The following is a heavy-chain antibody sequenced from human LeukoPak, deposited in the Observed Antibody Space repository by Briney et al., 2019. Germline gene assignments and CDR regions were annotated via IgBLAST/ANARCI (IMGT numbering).Heavy chain of an antibody. J-gene: IGHJ4*02. Sequence: GGSLRLSCAASGFTFSNNAMHWVRQAPGRGLAWVASISRGGGETFYVDSAQGPFIISRGNSKKPLYRKIDGLRFDDTAKYYVAKDSGNWNDSDYWVEGALVSVCS. V-gene: IGHV3-23*01. CDR2: ISRGGGET. CDR1: GFTFSNNA. CDR3: AKDSGNWNDSDY. D-gene: IGHD1-1*01.